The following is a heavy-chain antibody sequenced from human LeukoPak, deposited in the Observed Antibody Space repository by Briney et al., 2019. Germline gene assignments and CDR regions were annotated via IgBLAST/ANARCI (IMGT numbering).Heavy chain of an antibody. D-gene: IGHD6-13*01. J-gene: IGHJ4*02. CDR3: AKGREYSSSSVPIYYFDY. CDR2: ISGSGGST. V-gene: IGHV3-23*01. CDR1: GFTFSSYA. Sequence: PGGSLRLSCAASGFTFSSYAMSWVRQAPGKGLEWVSAISGSGGSTYYADSVKGRFTISRDNSKNTLYLQMNSLRAEDTAVYYCAKGREYSSSSVPIYYFDYWGQGTLVTVSS.